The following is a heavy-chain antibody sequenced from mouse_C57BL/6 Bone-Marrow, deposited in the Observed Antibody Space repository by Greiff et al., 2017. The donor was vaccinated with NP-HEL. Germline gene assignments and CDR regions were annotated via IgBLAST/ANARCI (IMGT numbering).Heavy chain of an antibody. CDR1: GYTFTSYW. CDR3: AREGDWGYSPFDC. Sequence: QVQLQQPGAELVMPGASVKLSCKASGYTFTSYWMHWVKQRPGQGLEWIGEIDPSDGYTNYNQKFKGKSTLTVDKSSSTAYMQLSSLTSEDSAVYYWAREGDWGYSPFDCWGRGTALTVSS. V-gene: IGHV1-69*01. J-gene: IGHJ2*01. D-gene: IGHD2-3*01. CDR2: IDPSDGYT.